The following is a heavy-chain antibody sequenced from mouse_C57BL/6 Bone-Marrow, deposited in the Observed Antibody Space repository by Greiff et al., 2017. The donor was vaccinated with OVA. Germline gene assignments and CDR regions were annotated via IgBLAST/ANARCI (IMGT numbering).Heavy chain of an antibody. CDR3: ARYKGRVAVDDFDY. Sequence: EVKVVESGGGLVQPGDSLSLSCAASGFTFTNYYMSWVRQPPGKALAWLAFIRNKPNGSTTEYSASVKGRFTISRDNSQSILYLQMNALRAEDSATYYGARYKGRVAVDDFDYWGQGTALTVSS. CDR1: GFTFTNYY. D-gene: IGHD1-1*01. CDR2: IRNKPNGSTT. J-gene: IGHJ2*01. V-gene: IGHV7-3*01.